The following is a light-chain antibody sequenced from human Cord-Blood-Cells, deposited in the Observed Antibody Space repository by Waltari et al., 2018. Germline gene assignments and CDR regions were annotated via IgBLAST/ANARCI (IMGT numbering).Light chain of an antibody. V-gene: IGLV2-14*01. CDR3: SSYTSSSTLV. Sequence: QSALTQPASVSGSPGQSITISCTGTCSDVGGYNYVSWYQQHPGKAPKLMIYDVSNRPSGVSNRLSGSRSGNTASLTISGLQAEDEADYYCSSYTSSSTLVFGGGTKLTVL. J-gene: IGLJ3*02. CDR2: DVS. CDR1: CSDVGGYNY.